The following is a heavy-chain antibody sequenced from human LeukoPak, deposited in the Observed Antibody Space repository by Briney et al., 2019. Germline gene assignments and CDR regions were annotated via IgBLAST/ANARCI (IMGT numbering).Heavy chain of an antibody. CDR2: MNPGSGNT. CDR3: ARGPPNWGYDY. J-gene: IGHJ4*02. D-gene: IGHD7-27*01. CDR1: GYTFTSYD. Sequence: ASVKVSCKASGYTFTSYDINWVRQTTGQGLEWMGWMNPGSGNTGYAQKFQGRVTMTRNTSISTAYMELSSLRSDDTAVYYCARGPPNWGYDYWGPGTLVTVSS. V-gene: IGHV1-8*01.